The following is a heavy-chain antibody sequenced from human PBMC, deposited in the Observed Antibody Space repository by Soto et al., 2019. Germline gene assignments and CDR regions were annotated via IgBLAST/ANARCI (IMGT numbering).Heavy chain of an antibody. J-gene: IGHJ4*02. D-gene: IGHD2-15*01. CDR2: ISPPSDYT. CDR3: ARDAACSDCKTFGY. CDR1: GYTFTSYG. Sequence: QVQLVQSGAEVKKPGASVKVSCKASGYTFTSYGISWVRQAPGKGLEWMGWISPPSDYTNYAQSLQGRVSMTTDTSTGTDYMELGNLRSDDTAVYYCARDAACSDCKTFGYWGQGTLVTVSS. V-gene: IGHV1-18*01.